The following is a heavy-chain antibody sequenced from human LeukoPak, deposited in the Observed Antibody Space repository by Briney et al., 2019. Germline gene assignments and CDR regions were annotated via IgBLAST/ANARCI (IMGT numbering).Heavy chain of an antibody. Sequence: SETLSLTCTVSGGSISSYYWSWIRQPPGKGLEWIGYIYYSGSTNYNPSLKSQVTISVDTSKNQFSLKLSSVTAADTAVYYCARSGAARPTRGAIDYWGQGTLVTVSS. J-gene: IGHJ4*02. CDR1: GGSISSYY. CDR3: ARSGAARPTRGAIDY. D-gene: IGHD6-6*01. CDR2: IYYSGST. V-gene: IGHV4-59*01.